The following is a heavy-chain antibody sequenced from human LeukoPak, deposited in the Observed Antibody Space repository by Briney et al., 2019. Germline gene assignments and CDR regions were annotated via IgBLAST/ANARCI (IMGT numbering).Heavy chain of an antibody. CDR2: IYYRGNT. D-gene: IGHD3-22*01. CDR1: GFTFSSYA. CDR3: AREGSITMIVVPIAGYFDY. V-gene: IGHV4-39*07. Sequence: PGGSLRLSCAASGFTFSSYAMIWVRQPPGKGLEWIGGIYYRGNTYYNPSLKSRVTISVDTSKNQFSLKLSSVTAADTAVYYCAREGSITMIVVPIAGYFDYWGQGTLVTVSS. J-gene: IGHJ4*02.